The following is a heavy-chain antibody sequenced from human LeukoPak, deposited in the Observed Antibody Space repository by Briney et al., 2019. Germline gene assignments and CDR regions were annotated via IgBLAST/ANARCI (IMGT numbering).Heavy chain of an antibody. J-gene: IGHJ3*02. CDR2: IYYSGST. CDR1: GGSISSYY. D-gene: IGHD1-26*01. CDR3: ARERWEAFDI. Sequence: SETLSLTCTVSGGSISSYYWSWIRQPPGKGLEWIGYIYYSGSTNYNPSLKGRVTISVDTSKNQFSLKLSSVTAADTAVYYCARERWEAFDIWGQGTMVTVSS. V-gene: IGHV4-59*01.